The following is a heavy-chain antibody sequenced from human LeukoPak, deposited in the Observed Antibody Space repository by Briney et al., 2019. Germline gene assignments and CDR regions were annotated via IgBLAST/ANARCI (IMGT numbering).Heavy chain of an antibody. J-gene: IGHJ4*02. CDR1: GGSFSGYY. CDR2: INHSGST. V-gene: IGHV4-34*01. D-gene: IGHD6-19*01. CDR3: ARVPSGWYNFDY. Sequence: SETLSLTCAVYGGSFSGYYWSWIRQPPGKGLEWIGEINHSGSTNYNPSLKSRVTISVDTSKNQFPLKLSSVTAADTAVYYCARVPSGWYNFDYWGQGTLVTVSS.